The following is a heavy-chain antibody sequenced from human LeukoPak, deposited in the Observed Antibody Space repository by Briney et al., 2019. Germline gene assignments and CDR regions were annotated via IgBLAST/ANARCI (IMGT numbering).Heavy chain of an antibody. CDR3: ARDLYLGTYNRDY. CDR2: INPNSGGT. V-gene: IGHV1-2*02. D-gene: IGHD1-1*01. CDR1: GYTFTGYY. Sequence: ASVKVSCKASGYTFTGYYMHWVRQAPGQGLEWIGWINPNSGGTNYAQKFQGRVTMTRDTSISTAYMELSRLRSDDTAVYYCARDLYLGTYNRDYWGQGTRVTVSS. J-gene: IGHJ4*02.